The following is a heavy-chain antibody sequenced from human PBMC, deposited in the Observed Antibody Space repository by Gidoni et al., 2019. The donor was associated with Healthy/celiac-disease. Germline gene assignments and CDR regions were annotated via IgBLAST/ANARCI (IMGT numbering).Heavy chain of an antibody. D-gene: IGHD3-22*01. Sequence: EVQLLESGGGLVQPGGSLRLSCAASGFTFSSYAMSWVRQAPGKGLEWVSAISGSGGSTYYADSVKGRFTISRDNSKNTLYLQMNSLRAEDTAVYYCAKGLYYYDSSGVSPGDYWGQGTLVTVSS. CDR2: ISGSGGST. CDR3: AKGLYYYDSSGVSPGDY. CDR1: GFTFSSYA. V-gene: IGHV3-23*01. J-gene: IGHJ4*02.